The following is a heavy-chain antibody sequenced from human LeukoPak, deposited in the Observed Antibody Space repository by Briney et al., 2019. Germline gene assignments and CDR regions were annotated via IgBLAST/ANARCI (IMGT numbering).Heavy chain of an antibody. V-gene: IGHV4-61*01. D-gene: IGHD4-11*01. CDR1: GGSVSSGSYY. J-gene: IGHJ6*02. Sequence: SETLSLTCTVSGGSVSSGSYYWSWIRQPPGKGLEWIGYIYYSGSTNYNPSLKSRVTISVDTSKNQFSLKLSSVTAADTAVYYCARSIYSTPYYYYGMDVWGQGTTVTVSS. CDR3: ARSIYSTPYYYYGMDV. CDR2: IYYSGST.